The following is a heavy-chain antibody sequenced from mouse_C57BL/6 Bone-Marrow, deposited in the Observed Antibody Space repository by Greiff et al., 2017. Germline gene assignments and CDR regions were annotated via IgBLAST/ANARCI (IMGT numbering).Heavy chain of an antibody. CDR1: GYTFTSYW. V-gene: IGHV1-53*01. J-gene: IGHJ4*01. CDR2: INPSNGGT. Sequence: QVQLQQPGTELVKPGASVTLSCKASGYTFTSYWMHWVKQRPGQGLEWIGNINPSNGGTNYNEKFKSKATLTVDKSSSTAYMQLSSLTSEDAAVYYCARSSRTAQAPRAMDYWGQGTSVTVSS. D-gene: IGHD3-2*02. CDR3: ARSSRTAQAPRAMDY.